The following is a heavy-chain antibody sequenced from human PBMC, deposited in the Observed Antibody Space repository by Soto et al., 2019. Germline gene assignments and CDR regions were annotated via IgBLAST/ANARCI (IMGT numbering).Heavy chain of an antibody. CDR2: IIPIFTRT. V-gene: IGHV1-69*01. CDR1: GGTYTNDA. D-gene: IGHD1-20*01. Sequence: QVQLVQSGAEVKKPGSSVKVSCKASGGTYTNDAFIWVRQAPGQGLEWMGGIIPIFTRTNYAQKFQGRLMISAEGSPTTAYMELFRLTSEDTAVYYCARAPYNWNTANYFYYAMDVWGQGTTVTVSS. CDR3: ARAPYNWNTANYFYYAMDV. J-gene: IGHJ6*02.